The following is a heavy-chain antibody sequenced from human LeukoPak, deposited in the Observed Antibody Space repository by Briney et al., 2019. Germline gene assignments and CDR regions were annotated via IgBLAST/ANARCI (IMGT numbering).Heavy chain of an antibody. CDR1: GYTFTSSD. V-gene: IGHV1-2*02. D-gene: IGHD1-26*01. J-gene: IGHJ4*02. CDR3: ARSGSYSVY. CDR2: INPNSGGT. Sequence: GASVKVSCKASGYTFTSSDINWVRQAPGQGLEWMGWINPNSGGTNYAQKFQGRVTMTRDTSISTAYMELSRLRSDDTAVYYCARSGSYSVYWGQGTLVTVSS.